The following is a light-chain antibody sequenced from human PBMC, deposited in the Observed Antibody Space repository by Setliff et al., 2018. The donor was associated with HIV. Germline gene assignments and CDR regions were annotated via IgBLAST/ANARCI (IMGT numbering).Light chain of an antibody. CDR1: SRDVGGYNY. Sequence: SVLTQPASVSGSPGQSITISCTGTSRDVGGYNYVSWYQQHPGKAPKLIIYEVRNRPSGVSNRFSGSKSGNTASLTISGLQVEDEADYYCSSYAISNTLPFGTGTKVTVL. V-gene: IGLV2-14*01. J-gene: IGLJ1*01. CDR2: EVR. CDR3: SSYAISNTLP.